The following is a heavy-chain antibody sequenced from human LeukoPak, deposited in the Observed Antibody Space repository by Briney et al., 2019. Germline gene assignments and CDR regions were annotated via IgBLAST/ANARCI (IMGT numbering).Heavy chain of an antibody. V-gene: IGHV1-18*01. CDR3: AKAVLSSSWYLRAVDWFDP. CDR1: GYTFTSYG. J-gene: IGHJ5*02. Sequence: GASVKVSCKASGYTFTSYGISWVRQAPGQGLERMGWISAYNGNTNYAQKLQGRVTMTTDTSTSTAYMELRSLRSDDTAVYYCAKAVLSSSWYLRAVDWFDPWGQGTLVTVSS. CDR2: ISAYNGNT. D-gene: IGHD6-13*01.